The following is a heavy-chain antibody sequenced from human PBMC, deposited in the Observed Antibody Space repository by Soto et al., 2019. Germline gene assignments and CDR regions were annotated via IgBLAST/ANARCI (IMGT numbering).Heavy chain of an antibody. V-gene: IGHV3-15*07. Sequence: PGGTLRLSCAASGLTFTRAWINWVRQAPGKGLEWVGRIKSKIDGGTTDFAAPVKGRFAISRDDSRDIVYLQMDNLKIEDTAVYYCTTVSVFTATPVRFDYCCLGILVTVSS. J-gene: IGHJ4*01. D-gene: IGHD2-2*01. CDR3: TTVSVFTATPVRFDY. CDR1: GLTFTRAW. CDR2: IKSKIDGGTT.